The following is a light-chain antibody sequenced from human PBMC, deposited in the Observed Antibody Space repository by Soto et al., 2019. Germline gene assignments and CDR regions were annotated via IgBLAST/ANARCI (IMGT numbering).Light chain of an antibody. CDR1: SSDVGGYDY. Sequence: QSALTQPASVSGSPGQSITVSCTGTSSDVGGYDYVSWYQHHPGTAPKLIIYEVNNRPSGVSNRFSGSKSGTTASLTISGLQAEDAAFYYCSSYTSDATLVVFGIGTKLTVL. CDR3: SSYTSDATLVV. V-gene: IGLV2-14*01. CDR2: EVN. J-gene: IGLJ1*01.